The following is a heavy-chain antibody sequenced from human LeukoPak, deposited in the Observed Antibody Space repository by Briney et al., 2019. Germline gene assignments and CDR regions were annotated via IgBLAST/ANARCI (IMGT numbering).Heavy chain of an antibody. CDR3: ARDLGGNYYDHMDV. D-gene: IGHD3-16*01. CDR2: IWFDGSDK. V-gene: IGHV3-30*02. J-gene: IGHJ6*03. CDR1: GFIFNNHG. Sequence: GGSLRLSCAASGFIFNNHGMHWVRQAPGKGLEWVAFIWFDGSDKYYADSVKGRFTISRDNSQRALYLQMNSLRPDDTAIYYCARDLGGNYYDHMDVWGKGTTVTVSS.